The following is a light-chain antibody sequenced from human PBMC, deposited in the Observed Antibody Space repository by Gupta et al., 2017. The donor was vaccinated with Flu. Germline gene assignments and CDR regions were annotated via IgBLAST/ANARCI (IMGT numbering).Light chain of an antibody. CDR2: GAS. V-gene: IGKV3-20*01. Sequence: GTLSLSPGERATLSCRASQSVSSSYLAWYQQKPGQAPRLLIYGASSRATGITDRFSGSGSGTDFTLTISRLEPEDFAVYYCQQYGSSPYTFGQGTKLEIK. J-gene: IGKJ2*01. CDR3: QQYGSSPYT. CDR1: QSVSSSY.